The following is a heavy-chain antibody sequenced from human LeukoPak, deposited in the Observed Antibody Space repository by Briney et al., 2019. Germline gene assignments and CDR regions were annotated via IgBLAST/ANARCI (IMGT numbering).Heavy chain of an antibody. D-gene: IGHD6-13*01. Sequence: PGGSLTLSCAGSGFXVSSSYMSWVRQAPGTGMARVSVSYSGGSTYYADSVKGRFTISRDNSKNTLFLQMNSLRADDTAVYYCARDSIVAAGKGDFDYWGQGSLVTVSS. CDR1: GFXVSSSY. J-gene: IGHJ4*02. V-gene: IGHV3-66*01. CDR2: SYSGGST. CDR3: ARDSIVAAGKGDFDY.